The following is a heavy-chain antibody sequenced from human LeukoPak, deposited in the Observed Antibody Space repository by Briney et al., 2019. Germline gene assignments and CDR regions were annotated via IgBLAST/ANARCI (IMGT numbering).Heavy chain of an antibody. V-gene: IGHV4-31*11. J-gene: IGHJ4*02. CDR2: IYYSGST. D-gene: IGHD2-2*01. CDR3: ARALRYCSSTSCYEPMGYFDY. Sequence: SETLSLTCAVSGYSISSGYYWGWIRQHPGKGLEWIGYIYYSGSTYYNPSLKSRVTISVDTSKNQFSLKLSSVTAADTAVYYCARALRYCSSTSCYEPMGYFDYWGQGTLVTVSS. CDR1: GYSISSGYY.